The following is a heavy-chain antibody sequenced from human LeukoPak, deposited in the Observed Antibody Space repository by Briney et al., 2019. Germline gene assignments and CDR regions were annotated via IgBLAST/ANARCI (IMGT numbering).Heavy chain of an antibody. V-gene: IGHV4-61*01. D-gene: IGHD3-22*01. CDR3: ATTWHYDSRGYLFED. Sequence: SETLSLTCTVSGGSISSSSYYWSWLRQSPGKGLEWIAYVYYNGDILYNPSLKSRVSISLDTSKNQVSLSVTSVTAADTAVYFCATTWHYDSRGYLFEDWGHGTRVTVSS. CDR1: GGSISSSSYY. CDR2: VYYNGDI. J-gene: IGHJ4*01.